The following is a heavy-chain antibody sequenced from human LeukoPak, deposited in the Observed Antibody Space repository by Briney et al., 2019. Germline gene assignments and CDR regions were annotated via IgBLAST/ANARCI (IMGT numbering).Heavy chain of an antibody. CDR2: ISSGSRYI. CDR3: AREGSPSYGMDV. CDR1: GFTFSTYS. Sequence: GGSLRLSCAASGFTFSTYSMNWVRQAPGKGLEWVSSISSGSRYIYYADSVKGRFTISRDNSKNTLYPQMNSLRAEDTAVYYCAREGSPSYGMDVWGQGTTVTVSS. J-gene: IGHJ6*02. V-gene: IGHV3-21*01.